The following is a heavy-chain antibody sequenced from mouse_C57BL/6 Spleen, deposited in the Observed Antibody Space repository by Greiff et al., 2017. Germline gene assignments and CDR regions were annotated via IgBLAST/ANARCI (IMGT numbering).Heavy chain of an antibody. D-gene: IGHD1-1*01. Sequence: EVKLMESGTVLARPGASVKMSCKTSGYTFTSYWMHWVKQRPGQGLEWIGAIYPGNSDTSYNQKVKGKAKLTAVTSASTAYMELSSLTNEVSAVYYCTRSGYYGSSYRFAYWGQGTLVTVSA. CDR1: GYTFTSYW. CDR3: TRSGYYGSSYRFAY. V-gene: IGHV1-5*01. CDR2: IYPGNSDT. J-gene: IGHJ3*01.